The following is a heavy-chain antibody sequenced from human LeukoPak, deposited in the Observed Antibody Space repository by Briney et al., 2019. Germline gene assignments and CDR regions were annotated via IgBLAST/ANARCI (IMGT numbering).Heavy chain of an antibody. CDR3: ARENWNDGSFDY. Sequence: GASVKVSCKASGYTFTGYYMHWVRQAPGQGREWMGWINHNSGGTNYAQKFQGRVTMTMDMSSSTAYMELSKLRSDDTAVYYCARENWNDGSFDYWGQGTLVTVSS. CDR1: GYTFTGYY. D-gene: IGHD1-1*01. V-gene: IGHV1-2*02. CDR2: INHNSGGT. J-gene: IGHJ4*02.